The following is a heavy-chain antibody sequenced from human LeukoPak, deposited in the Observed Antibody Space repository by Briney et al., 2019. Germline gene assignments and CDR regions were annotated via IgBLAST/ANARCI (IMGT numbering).Heavy chain of an antibody. CDR2: FDPEDGET. D-gene: IGHD3-22*01. V-gene: IGHV1-24*01. J-gene: IGHJ3*02. CDR3: ASEPSTYYYDSSGSDAFDI. Sequence: ASVKVSCKVSGYTLTELSMHWVRQAPGKGLEWMGGFDPEDGETIYAQKFQGRVTMTEDTSTDTAYMELSSLRSEDTAVYYCASEPSTYYYDSSGSDAFDIWGQGTMVTVSS. CDR1: GYTLTELS.